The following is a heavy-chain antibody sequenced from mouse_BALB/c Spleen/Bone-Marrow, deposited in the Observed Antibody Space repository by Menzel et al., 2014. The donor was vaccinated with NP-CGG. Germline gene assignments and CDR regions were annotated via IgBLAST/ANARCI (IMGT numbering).Heavy chain of an antibody. CDR3: TRKYGPLYYLDY. Sequence: QVQLKESGAELVRPGASVKLSCKASGYTFTSYWINWVKQRPGQGLEWIGNIYPSDSYTNYNQKFKDKATLTVDKSSSTAYMQLSSPTSEDSAVYYRTRKYGPLYYLDYWGQGTTLTVSS. V-gene: IGHV1-69*02. CDR2: IYPSDSYT. J-gene: IGHJ2*01. D-gene: IGHD2-10*02. CDR1: GYTFTSYW.